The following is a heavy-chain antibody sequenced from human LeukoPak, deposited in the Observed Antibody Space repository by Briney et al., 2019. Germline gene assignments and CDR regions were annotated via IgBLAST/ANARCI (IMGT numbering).Heavy chain of an antibody. D-gene: IGHD2-2*01. CDR2: IYYSGST. J-gene: IGHJ4*02. CDR1: GGSISSSSYY. Sequence: PSETLSLTCTVSGGSISSSSYYWGWIRQPPGKGLEWIGSIYYSGSTYYNPSLKSRVTISVDTSKNQFSLKLSSVTAADTAVYYRARLVVVVPAARAEFDYWGQGTLVTVSS. V-gene: IGHV4-39*01. CDR3: ARLVVVVPAARAEFDY.